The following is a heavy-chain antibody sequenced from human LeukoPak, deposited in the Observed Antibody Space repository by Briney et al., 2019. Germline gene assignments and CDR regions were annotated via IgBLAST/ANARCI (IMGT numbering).Heavy chain of an antibody. CDR1: GVSVSSGSYY. D-gene: IGHD3-9*01. CDR2: NYYSGST. J-gene: IGHJ3*02. V-gene: IGHV4-61*01. CDR3: ARESSLYDILTGYSHDAFDI. Sequence: SETLSLTCTASGVSVSSGSYYWGWLRPPPGKGLEWIVYNYYSGSTNYNPSLKSLVTISVDTSKNQFSLKLSSVTAADTAVYYCARESSLYDILTGYSHDAFDIWGQGTMVTVSS.